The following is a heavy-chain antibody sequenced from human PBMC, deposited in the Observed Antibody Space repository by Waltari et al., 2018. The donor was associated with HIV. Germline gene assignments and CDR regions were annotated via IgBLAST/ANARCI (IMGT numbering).Heavy chain of an antibody. J-gene: IGHJ3*02. CDR3: ATVTQQLERQGSAFDI. D-gene: IGHD1-1*01. V-gene: IGHV1-24*01. CDR1: GYTLTELS. Sequence: QVQLVQSGAEVKKPGASVKVSCKVSGYTLTELSMHWVRQAPGKGLEWMGGFDPEDGETIYAQKFQGRVTMTEDTSTDTAYMELSSLRSEDTAVYYCATVTQQLERQGSAFDIWGQGTMVTVSS. CDR2: FDPEDGET.